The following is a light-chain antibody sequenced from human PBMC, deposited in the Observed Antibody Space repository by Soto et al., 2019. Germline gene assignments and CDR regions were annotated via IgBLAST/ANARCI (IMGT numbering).Light chain of an antibody. CDR1: QSVSSY. V-gene: IGKV3-11*01. J-gene: IGKJ2*01. CDR3: QQRSNWPPEYT. Sequence: IVLTQSPATPSLSPGERATLSCRASQSVSSYLAWYQQKPGQAPRLLISDASNRATGVPARFSGSGSGTDFTLTISSLEPEDFAVYYCQQRSNWPPEYTFGQGTKLEIK. CDR2: DAS.